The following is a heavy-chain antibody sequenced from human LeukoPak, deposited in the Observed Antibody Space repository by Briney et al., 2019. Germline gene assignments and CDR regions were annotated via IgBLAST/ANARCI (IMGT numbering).Heavy chain of an antibody. V-gene: IGHV3-30*18. CDR1: GFTFCSYA. Sequence: GGALRLSCAASGFTFCSYAMSWGRQGPGKGLGWGAVLSDDGSNKYYVDSVKGRFTISRDNSKNTLYLQMNSLRAEDTAVYYCANSPTYCSSTSCYINYWGQGTLVTVSS. D-gene: IGHD2-2*02. J-gene: IGHJ4*02. CDR2: LSDDGSNK. CDR3: ANSPTYCSSTSCYINY.